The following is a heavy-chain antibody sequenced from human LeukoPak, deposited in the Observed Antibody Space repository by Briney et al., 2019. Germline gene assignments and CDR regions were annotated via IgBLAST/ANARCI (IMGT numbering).Heavy chain of an antibody. V-gene: IGHV3-21*01. J-gene: IGHJ4*02. Sequence: GGSLRLSCAAPGFTFSSSSMNSVRQAPGKGLEWVSSISSSSSYIYYADSVKGRFTISRDNAKNSLYLQMNSLRAEDTAVYYCARDSLVVAGPKRWGQGTLVTVSS. CDR3: ARDSLVVAGPKR. CDR1: GFTFSSSS. D-gene: IGHD2-21*01. CDR2: ISSSSSYI.